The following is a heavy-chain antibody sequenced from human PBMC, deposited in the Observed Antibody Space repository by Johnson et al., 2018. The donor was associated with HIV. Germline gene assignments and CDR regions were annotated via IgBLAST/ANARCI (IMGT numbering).Heavy chain of an antibody. CDR2: IKQDGSEK. V-gene: IGHV3-7*05. CDR3: ARDEMQRRYALTAFDI. CDR1: GFTFSLYW. J-gene: IGHJ3*02. D-gene: IGHD6-25*01. Sequence: VQLVESGGGLVQPGGSLRLSCAASGFTFSLYWMTWVRQAPGKGLEWVANIKQDGSEKYYVDSVKGRFTNSRDNAKNSVYLQMNGLRAEDTALYYCARDEMQRRYALTAFDIWGQGTMVTVSS.